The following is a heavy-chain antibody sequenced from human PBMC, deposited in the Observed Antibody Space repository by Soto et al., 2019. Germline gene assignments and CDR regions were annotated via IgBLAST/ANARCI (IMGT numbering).Heavy chain of an antibody. CDR1: GGSISSGGYY. V-gene: IGHV4-31*03. D-gene: IGHD4-17*01. CDR2: IFYSGST. Sequence: QVQLQESGPGLVKPSQTLSLTCTVSGGSISSGGYYWSWIRQHPGKGLEWIGYIFYSGSTYYNPSLKNRVTISVDTSKNQFSLKLSSVTAADTAVYYCARKATVTTCFDYWGQGTLVTVSS. J-gene: IGHJ4*02. CDR3: ARKATVTTCFDY.